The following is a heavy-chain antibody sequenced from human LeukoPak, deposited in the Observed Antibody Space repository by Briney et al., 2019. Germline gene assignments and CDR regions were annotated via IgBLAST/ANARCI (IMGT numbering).Heavy chain of an antibody. J-gene: IGHJ4*02. D-gene: IGHD4-17*01. Sequence: GGSLRLSCAASGFTVSSNYMSWVRQAPGKGLEWVSVIYSSGMTYYADSVKGRFTISRDNSKNTLYLHMNSLRAEDTAVYYCARDLYGVSYDYWGQGTLVTVSS. V-gene: IGHV3-53*01. CDR2: IYSSGMT. CDR1: GFTVSSNY. CDR3: ARDLYGVSYDY.